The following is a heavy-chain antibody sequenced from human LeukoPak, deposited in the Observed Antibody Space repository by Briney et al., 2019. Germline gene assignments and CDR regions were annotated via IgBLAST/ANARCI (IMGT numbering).Heavy chain of an antibody. CDR3: AKDNAYFDWLSRRDYFDY. J-gene: IGHJ4*02. CDR1: GFTFSSYG. CDR2: ISYDGSNK. V-gene: IGHV3-30*18. D-gene: IGHD3-9*01. Sequence: GGSLRLSCAASGFTFSSYGMHWVRQAPGKGLEWVAVISYDGSNKYYADSVKGRFTISRDNSKNTLYLQMNSLRAEDTAVYYCAKDNAYFDWLSRRDYFDYWGQGTLVTVSS.